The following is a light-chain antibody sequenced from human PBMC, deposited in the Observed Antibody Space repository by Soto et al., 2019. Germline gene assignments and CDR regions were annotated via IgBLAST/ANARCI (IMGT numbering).Light chain of an antibody. V-gene: IGKV3-20*01. CDR2: RGF. J-gene: IGKJ4*01. CDR1: ESVNLYY. Sequence: ELVLTQSPGTLSLSPGDRATLYCRASESVNLYYLDWYQQKPGQTPRVLIYRGFNRSTDVPDRFIGSGSGTDITLTISRLEPEDFAEYYCQKYDSSPFTFGGGTKVEIK. CDR3: QKYDSSPFT.